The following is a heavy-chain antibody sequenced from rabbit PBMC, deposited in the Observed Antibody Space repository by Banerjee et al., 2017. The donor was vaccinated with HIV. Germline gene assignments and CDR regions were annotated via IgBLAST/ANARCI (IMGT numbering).Heavy chain of an antibody. D-gene: IGHD4-1*01. V-gene: IGHV1S45*01. CDR3: ARDLAGVIGWNFNL. CDR1: GFSFSSNYW. Sequence: QEQLVESGGGLVKPEGSLTLTCTASGFSFSSNYWLCWVRQAPGKGLEWIACIGAASTYYATWAKGRFTISKTSSTTVTLQMTSLTAADTATYLCARDLAGVIGWNFNLWGPGTLVTVS. J-gene: IGHJ4*01. CDR2: IGAAST.